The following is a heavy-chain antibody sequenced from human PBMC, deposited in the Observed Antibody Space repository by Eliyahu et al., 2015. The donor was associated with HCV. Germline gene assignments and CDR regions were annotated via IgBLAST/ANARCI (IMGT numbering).Heavy chain of an antibody. CDR2: INHSGST. D-gene: IGHD3-10*01. CDR1: GGSFSXYY. CDR3: ARVSPPRSLSRGAPDY. V-gene: IGHV4-34*01. Sequence: QVQLQQWGAGLLKPSETLSLTCXVXGGSFSXYYWXWIRQPPGKGLEWIGEINHSGSTNYXPSLKSXVTISVDTSKNQFSLKLSSVTAADTAVYYCARVSPPRSLSRGAPDYWGQGTLVTVSS. J-gene: IGHJ4*02.